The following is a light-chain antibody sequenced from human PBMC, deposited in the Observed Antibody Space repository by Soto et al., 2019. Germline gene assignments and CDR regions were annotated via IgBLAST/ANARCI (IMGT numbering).Light chain of an antibody. V-gene: IGLV2-14*01. CDR2: EVS. Sequence: QSALTQPASVSGSPGQSITISCTGTSSDVGGYNYVSWYQQHPGKAPKLMIYEVSNRPSGVSDRFSGSKSGNTASLTISGLQTEDEADYYCCSYAGSPTFVFGTGTKVTVL. CDR1: SSDVGGYNY. CDR3: CSYAGSPTFV. J-gene: IGLJ1*01.